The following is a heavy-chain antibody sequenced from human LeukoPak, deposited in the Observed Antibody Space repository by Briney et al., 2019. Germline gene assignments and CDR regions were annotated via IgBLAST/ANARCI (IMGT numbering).Heavy chain of an antibody. CDR1: GFTFRSYE. CDR2: LSSSGSAF. V-gene: IGHV3-48*03. D-gene: IGHD5-12*01. CDR3: AKVLRWTSGLREHDAFDI. Sequence: GGSLRLSCEDSGFTFRSYEMNWVRQAPGKGLEWIAYLSSSGSAFSYADSVKGRFAIARDNAKNSVYLEMNSLRAEDTAVYYCAKVLRWTSGLREHDAFDIWGQGTMVTVSS. J-gene: IGHJ3*02.